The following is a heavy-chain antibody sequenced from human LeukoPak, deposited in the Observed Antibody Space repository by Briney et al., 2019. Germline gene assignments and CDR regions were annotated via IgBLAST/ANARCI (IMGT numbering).Heavy chain of an antibody. J-gene: IGHJ4*02. CDR2: IYYSGST. D-gene: IGHD3-22*01. Sequence: SSETLSLTCTVSGGSISSSSYYWGWIRQPPGKGLEWIGSIYYSGSTYYNPSLKSRVTISVDTSKNQFSLKLSSVTAADTAVYYCAREGYDLITMIVRGRGAMAYWGQGTLVTVSS. V-gene: IGHV4-39*07. CDR3: AREGYDLITMIVRGRGAMAY. CDR1: GGSISSSSYY.